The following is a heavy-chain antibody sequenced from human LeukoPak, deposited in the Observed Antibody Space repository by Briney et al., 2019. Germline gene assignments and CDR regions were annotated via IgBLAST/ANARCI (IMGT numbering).Heavy chain of an antibody. Sequence: GGSLRLSCAASGFTFSNAWVNWVRQAPGKGLEWVGRIKSKTDGGTTDYAAPVKGRFTISRDDSKNTLYLQMNSLKTEDTAVYYCTTAMVRGVIIFDPWGQGTLVTVSS. V-gene: IGHV3-15*07. J-gene: IGHJ5*02. CDR1: GFTFSNAW. D-gene: IGHD3-10*01. CDR2: IKSKTDGGTT. CDR3: TTAMVRGVIIFDP.